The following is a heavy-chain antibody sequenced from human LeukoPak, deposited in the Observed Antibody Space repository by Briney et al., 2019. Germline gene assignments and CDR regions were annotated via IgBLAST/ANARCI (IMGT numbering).Heavy chain of an antibody. V-gene: IGHV3-7*01. CDR3: ATHGSGSYYSTLLRY. J-gene: IGHJ4*02. CDR2: IKQDGSEK. CDR1: GFTFSSYW. Sequence: GGSLRLSCAASGFTFSSYWMSWVRQAPGKGLEWVANIKQDGSEKYYVDSVKGRFTISRDNAKNSLYLQMSSLRAEDTAVYYCATHGSGSYYSTLLRYWGQGTLITVSS. D-gene: IGHD3-10*01.